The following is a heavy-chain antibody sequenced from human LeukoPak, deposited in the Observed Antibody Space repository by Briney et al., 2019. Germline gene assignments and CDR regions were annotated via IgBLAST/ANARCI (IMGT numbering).Heavy chain of an antibody. Sequence: GASVKVSCKVSGYTLTELSMHWVRQAPGKGLEWMGGFDPEDGETIYAQKFQGRVTMTTDTSTSTAYMELRSLRSDDTAVYYCARGPIIDIVIVPAADVYYYMDVWGKGTTVTVSS. D-gene: IGHD2-2*01. CDR2: FDPEDGET. V-gene: IGHV1-24*01. J-gene: IGHJ6*03. CDR3: ARGPIIDIVIVPAADVYYYMDV. CDR1: GYTLTELS.